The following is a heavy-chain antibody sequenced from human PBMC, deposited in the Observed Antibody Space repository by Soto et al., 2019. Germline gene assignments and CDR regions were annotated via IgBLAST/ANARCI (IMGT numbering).Heavy chain of an antibody. Sequence: SETLSLTCTVSGGSIISYYWSWIRQPPWKGLEWIGYIYYSGSTNYNPSLKSRVTISVDTSKNQFSLKLSSVTAADTAVYYCARHDTDGDSDPYYFDYWGQGTLVTVSS. CDR3: ARHDTDGDSDPYYFDY. CDR2: IYYSGST. V-gene: IGHV4-59*08. CDR1: GGSIISYY. J-gene: IGHJ4*02. D-gene: IGHD3-10*01.